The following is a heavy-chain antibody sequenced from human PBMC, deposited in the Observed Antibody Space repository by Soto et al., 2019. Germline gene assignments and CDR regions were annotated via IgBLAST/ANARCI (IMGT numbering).Heavy chain of an antibody. J-gene: IGHJ4*02. Sequence: NPGGSLRLSCAASGFTFSNAWMSWVRQAPGKGLEWVGRIKSKTDGGTTDYAAPVKGRFTISRDDSKNTLYLQMNSLKTEDTAVYYCTTALEPHGFFDYWGQGTLVTVSS. D-gene: IGHD1-1*01. CDR1: GFTFSNAW. CDR3: TTALEPHGFFDY. CDR2: IKSKTDGGTT. V-gene: IGHV3-15*01.